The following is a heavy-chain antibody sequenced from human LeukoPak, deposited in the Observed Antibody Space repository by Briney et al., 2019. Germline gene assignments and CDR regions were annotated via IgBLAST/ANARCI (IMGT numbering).Heavy chain of an antibody. CDR1: GGSISSYY. CDR2: IYYSGST. V-gene: IGHV4-59*01. J-gene: IGHJ4*02. CDR3: ASHLGWGQLAC. Sequence: SETLSLTCTVSGGSISSYYWSWIRQPPGKGLEWIGYIYYSGSTNYNPSLKSRVTISVDTSKNQFSLKLSSVTAADTAAYYCASHLGWGQLACWGQGTLVTVSS. D-gene: IGHD6-6*01.